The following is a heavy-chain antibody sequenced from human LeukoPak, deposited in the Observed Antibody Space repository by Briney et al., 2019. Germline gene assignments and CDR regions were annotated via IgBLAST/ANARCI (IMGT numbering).Heavy chain of an antibody. Sequence: ASETLSLTCTVSGGSISSYYWSWIRQPAGKGLEWIGRIYTSGSTNYNPSLKSRVTMSVDTSKNQFSLKLSPVTAADTAVYYCARAEPYCSSTSCYEYYFDYWGQGTLVTVSS. CDR1: GGSISSYY. CDR2: IYTSGST. D-gene: IGHD2-2*01. V-gene: IGHV4-4*07. J-gene: IGHJ4*02. CDR3: ARAEPYCSSTSCYEYYFDY.